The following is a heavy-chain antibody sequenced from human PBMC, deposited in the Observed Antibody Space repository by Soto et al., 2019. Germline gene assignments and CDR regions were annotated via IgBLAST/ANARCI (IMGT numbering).Heavy chain of an antibody. CDR3: ARTPIAVAGYYFDY. Sequence: LRLSCAASGFTFSDYYMSWIRQAPGKGLEWVSYISSSGSTIYYADSVKGRFTISRDNAKNSLYLQMNSLRAEDTAVYYCARTPIAVAGYYFDYWGQGTLVTVSS. V-gene: IGHV3-11*01. D-gene: IGHD6-19*01. CDR2: ISSSGSTI. CDR1: GFTFSDYY. J-gene: IGHJ4*02.